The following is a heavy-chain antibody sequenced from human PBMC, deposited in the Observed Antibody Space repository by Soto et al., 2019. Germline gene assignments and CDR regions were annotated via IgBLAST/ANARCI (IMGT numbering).Heavy chain of an antibody. CDR1: GYSFTSYW. D-gene: IGHD3-10*01. J-gene: IGHJ6*02. Sequence: PGESLKISCKGSGYSFTSYWIGWVRQMPGKGLEWMGIIYPGDSDTRYSPSFQGQVTISADKSISTAYLQWSSLTASDTAMYYCARLGRDYYGSGDHYYYGMDVWGQGTTVTVSS. CDR2: IYPGDSDT. CDR3: ARLGRDYYGSGDHYYYGMDV. V-gene: IGHV5-51*01.